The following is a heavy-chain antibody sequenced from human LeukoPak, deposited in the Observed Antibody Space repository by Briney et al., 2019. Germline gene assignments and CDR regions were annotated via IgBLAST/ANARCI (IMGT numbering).Heavy chain of an antibody. V-gene: IGHV3-30*02. Sequence: GGSLRLSCVASGFTFSNYGMHWVRQAPGKGLEWVTFIRYDGSDKYYADSVKGRFTISRDNAKNSLYLQMNSLRAEDTAVYYCARASGSYQTYDHWGQGTLVTVSS. CDR2: IRYDGSDK. CDR1: GFTFSNYG. D-gene: IGHD1-26*01. CDR3: ARASGSYQTYDH. J-gene: IGHJ4*02.